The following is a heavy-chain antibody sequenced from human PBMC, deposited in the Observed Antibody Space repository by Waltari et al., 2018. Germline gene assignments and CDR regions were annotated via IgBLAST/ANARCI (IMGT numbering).Heavy chain of an antibody. V-gene: IGHV3-30*18. D-gene: IGHD6-19*01. CDR1: GFTFSSYG. CDR3: AKERAVAGTPFDY. CDR2: ISYDGSNK. J-gene: IGHJ4*02. Sequence: QLVESGGGVVQPGRSLRLSCAASGFTFSSYGMHWVRQAPGKGLEWVAVISYDGSNKYYADSVKGRFTISRDNSKNTLYLQMNSLRAEDTAVYYCAKERAVAGTPFDYWGQGTLVTVSS.